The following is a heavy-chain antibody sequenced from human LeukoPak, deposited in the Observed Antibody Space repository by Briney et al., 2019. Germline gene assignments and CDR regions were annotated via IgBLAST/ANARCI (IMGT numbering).Heavy chain of an antibody. CDR3: AIEAGREQRYYYYYYGMDV. V-gene: IGHV1-69*04. J-gene: IGHJ6*02. CDR2: IIPILGIA. CDR1: GGTFSSYA. Sequence: SVKVSCKASGGTFSSYAISWVRQAPGQGLEWMGRIIPILGIANYAQKFQGRVTITADKSTSTAYMELSSLRSEDTAVYYCAIEAGREQRYYYYYYGMDVWGQGTTVTVSS. D-gene: IGHD1/OR15-1a*01.